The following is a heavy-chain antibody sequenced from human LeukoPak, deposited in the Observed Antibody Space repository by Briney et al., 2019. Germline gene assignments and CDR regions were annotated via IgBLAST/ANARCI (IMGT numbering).Heavy chain of an antibody. CDR2: IRSKAYGGTT. CDR3: TREEYRRSGWYLRVYFDY. V-gene: IGHV3-49*04. J-gene: IGHJ4*02. CDR1: GFTFGDYA. Sequence: GGSLRLSCTASGFTFGDYAMSWVRQAPGKGLEWVGFIRSKAYGGTTEYAASVKGRFTISRDDSKSIAYLQMNSLKTEDTAVYYCTREEYRRSGWYLRVYFDYWGQGTLVTVSS. D-gene: IGHD6-19*01.